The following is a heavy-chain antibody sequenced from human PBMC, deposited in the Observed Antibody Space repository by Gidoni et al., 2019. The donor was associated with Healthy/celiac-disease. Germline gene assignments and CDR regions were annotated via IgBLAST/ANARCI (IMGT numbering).Heavy chain of an antibody. CDR1: GFTVSSHY. Sequence: EVQLVESGGGLIQPGGSLRLSCAASGFTVSSHYMSWVRQAPGKGLEWVSVIYSGGSTYYADSVKGRFTISRENSKNTLYLQMNSLRAEDTAVYYCAGETITMIENWFDPWGQGTLVTVSS. CDR3: AGETITMIENWFDP. J-gene: IGHJ5*02. D-gene: IGHD3-22*01. V-gene: IGHV3-53*01. CDR2: IYSGGST.